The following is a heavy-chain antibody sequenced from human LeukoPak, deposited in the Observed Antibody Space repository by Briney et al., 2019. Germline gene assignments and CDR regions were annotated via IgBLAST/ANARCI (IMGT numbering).Heavy chain of an antibody. CDR1: GGTFSSYA. CDR3: AREGSGWYHDAFDI. D-gene: IGHD6-19*01. J-gene: IGHJ3*02. CDR2: IIPIFGTA. V-gene: IGHV1-69*05. Sequence: SVKVSCXASGGTFSSYAISWVRQAPGQGLEWMGGIIPIFGTANYAQKFQGRVTITTDESTSTAYMELSSLRSEDTAVYYCAREGSGWYHDAFDIWGQGTMVTVSS.